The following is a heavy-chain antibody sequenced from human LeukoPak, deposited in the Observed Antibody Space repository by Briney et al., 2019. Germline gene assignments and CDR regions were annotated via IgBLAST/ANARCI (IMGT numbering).Heavy chain of an antibody. CDR1: GGSFSGYY. Sequence: PSETLSLTCAVYGGSFSGYYWSWIRQPPGKGLEWIGEINHSGSTYYNPSLKSRVTISVDTSKNQFSLKLSSVTAADTAVYYCARDYRDGAFDIWGQGTMVTVSS. CDR2: INHSGST. D-gene: IGHD5-24*01. J-gene: IGHJ3*02. CDR3: ARDYRDGAFDI. V-gene: IGHV4-34*01.